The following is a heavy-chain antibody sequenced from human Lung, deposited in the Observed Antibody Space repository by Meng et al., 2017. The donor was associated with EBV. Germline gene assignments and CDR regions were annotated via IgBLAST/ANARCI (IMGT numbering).Heavy chain of an antibody. V-gene: IGHV4-4*02. CDR1: GGGACSRYC. D-gene: IGHD2-21*01. CDR3: ARVGAYCGCECYHPR. CDR2: IYHSGST. J-gene: IGHJ4*02. Sequence: RQQLGPAGVLSSWAPLPTCGVSGGGACSRYCWSWVRQSPGKGLEWIGEIYHSGSTTYNPSLTSRVTISVDESKNQFSLRLSSVTAADTAVYYCARVGAYCGCECYHPRWGQGTLVTVSS.